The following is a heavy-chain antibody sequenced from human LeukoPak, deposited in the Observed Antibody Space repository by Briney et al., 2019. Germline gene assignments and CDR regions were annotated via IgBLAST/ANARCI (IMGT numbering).Heavy chain of an antibody. CDR1: GCSISSTSYF. CDR2: INYSGST. V-gene: IGHV4-39*01. Sequence: SETLALTCTVSGCSISSTSYFWVWIRQPPGKGLEWIGNINYSGSTYYNPSLKSRVTISVDTSKNQFSLKLSSVTAADTAVYYCARLSGDYVGYWGQGTLVSVSS. CDR3: ARLSGDYVGY. J-gene: IGHJ4*02. D-gene: IGHD4-17*01.